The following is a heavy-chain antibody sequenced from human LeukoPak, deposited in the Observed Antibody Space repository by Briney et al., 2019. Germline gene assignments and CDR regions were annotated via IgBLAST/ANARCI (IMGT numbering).Heavy chain of an antibody. D-gene: IGHD3-16*02. V-gene: IGHV1-2*06. CDR3: ARAQRAVSSPSGY. CDR2: INPNSGGT. CDR1: GYTFTSYY. J-gene: IGHJ4*02. Sequence: GASVKVSCKASGYTFTSYYMHWVRQAPGQGLEWMGRINPNSGGTNYAQKFQGRVTMTRDTSISTAYMELSRLRSDDTAVYYCARAQRAVSSPSGYWGQGTLVTVSS.